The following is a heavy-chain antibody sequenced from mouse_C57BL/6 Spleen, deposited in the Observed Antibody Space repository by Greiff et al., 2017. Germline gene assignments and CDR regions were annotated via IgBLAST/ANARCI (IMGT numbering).Heavy chain of an antibody. CDR1: GYTFPSYW. CDR3: AMGGLGRNY. CDR2: FHPSDSDT. Sequence: VQLQQPGAELVKPGASVKVSCKASGYTFPSYWMHWVKQRPGQGLEWIGRFHPSDSDTNYTQKFKGKATLTVDKSSSTAYMKLSSLTSEDSAVDYCAMGGLGRNYWGQGTTRTVSS. D-gene: IGHD4-1*01. J-gene: IGHJ2*01. V-gene: IGHV1-74*01.